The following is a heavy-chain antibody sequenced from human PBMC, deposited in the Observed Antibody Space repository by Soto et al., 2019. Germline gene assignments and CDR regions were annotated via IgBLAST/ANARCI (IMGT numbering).Heavy chain of an antibody. V-gene: IGHV3-23*01. CDR3: AQCSGRDCYGYFDY. J-gene: IGHJ4*02. CDR1: GFTFSSYA. CDR2: ISGSGGST. D-gene: IGHD2-21*02. Sequence: GGSLRLSCAASGFTFSSYAMSWVRQAPGKGLEWVSAISGSGGSTYYADSVKGRFTISRDNSKNTLYLQMKGLRAEDTAVYYCAQCSGRDCYGYFDYRGQVNLVTVSS.